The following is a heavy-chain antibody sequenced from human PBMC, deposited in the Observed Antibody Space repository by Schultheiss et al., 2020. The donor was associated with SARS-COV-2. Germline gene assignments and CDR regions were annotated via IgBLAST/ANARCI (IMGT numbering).Heavy chain of an antibody. CDR1: GGSISSYY. CDR2: IYYSGST. V-gene: IGHV4-59*01. CDR3: ARADYYYYMDV. J-gene: IGHJ6*03. Sequence: SQTLSLTCTVSGGSISSYYWSWIRQPPGKGLEWIGYIYYSGSTNYNPSLKSRVTILVDTSKNQFSLKLSSVTAADTAVYYCARADYYYYMDVWGKGTTVTVSS.